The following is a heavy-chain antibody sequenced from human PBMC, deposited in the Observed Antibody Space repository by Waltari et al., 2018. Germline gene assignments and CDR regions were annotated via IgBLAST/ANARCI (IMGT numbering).Heavy chain of an antibody. CDR3: ARTAPGRVKVAGTAGYFQH. Sequence: QVQLQQWGAGQLKPSETLSLTCAAYGGSFSGYYWSWIRQPPGKGLEWIGEINQIGSNNYNPSIKSRVTISVDTSKNLFSLKLSSVTAADTAVYYCARTAPGRVKVAGTAGYFQHWGQGTLVTVSS. CDR2: INQIGSN. CDR1: GGSFSGYY. D-gene: IGHD6-19*01. V-gene: IGHV4-34*01. J-gene: IGHJ1*01.